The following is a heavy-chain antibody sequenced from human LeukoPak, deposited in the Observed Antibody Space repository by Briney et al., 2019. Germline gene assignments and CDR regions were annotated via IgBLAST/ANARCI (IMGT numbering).Heavy chain of an antibody. CDR3: ARDFPCGGDCYSGAYFDC. D-gene: IGHD2-21*02. V-gene: IGHV1-18*01. Sequence: ASVKVSCKASGYTFTSYGISWVRQAPGQGLEWMGWISAYNGNTNYAQKLQGRVTMTTDTSTSTAYMELRSLRSDDTAVYYCARDFPCGGDCYSGAYFDCWGQGTLVTVSS. J-gene: IGHJ4*02. CDR1: GYTFTSYG. CDR2: ISAYNGNT.